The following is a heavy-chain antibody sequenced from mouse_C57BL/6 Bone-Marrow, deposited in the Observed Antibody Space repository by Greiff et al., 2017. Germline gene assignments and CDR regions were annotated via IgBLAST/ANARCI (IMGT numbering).Heavy chain of an antibody. V-gene: IGHV1-81*01. CDR1: GYTFTSYG. J-gene: IGHJ3*01. CDR3: ARFDGRAY. Sequence: VKLQESGAELARPGASVKLSCKASGYTFTSYGISWVKQRTGQGLEWIGEIYPRSGNTYYNEKFQGKATLTADKSSSTAYMELRSLTSDDSAVYFCARFDGRAYWGQGTLVTVSA. CDR2: IYPRSGNT. D-gene: IGHD2-3*01.